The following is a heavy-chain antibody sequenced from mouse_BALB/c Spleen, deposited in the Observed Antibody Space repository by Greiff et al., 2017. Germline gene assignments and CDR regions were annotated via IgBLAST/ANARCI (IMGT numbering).Heavy chain of an antibody. D-gene: IGHD2-3*01. J-gene: IGHJ2*01. Sequence: VQLQQSGPELVKPGASVKISCKASGYAFSSSWMNWVKQRPGQGLEWIGRIYPGDGDTNYNGKFKGKATLTADKSSSTAYMQLSSLTSVDSAVYFCAREGDGYPHFDYWGQGTTLTVSS. CDR1: GYAFSSSW. V-gene: IGHV1-82*01. CDR3: AREGDGYPHFDY. CDR2: IYPGDGDT.